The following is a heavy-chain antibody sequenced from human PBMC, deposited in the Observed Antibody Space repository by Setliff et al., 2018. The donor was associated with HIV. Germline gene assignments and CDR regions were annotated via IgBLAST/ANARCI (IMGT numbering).Heavy chain of an antibody. J-gene: IGHJ4*02. Sequence: TLSLTCTVSGGSISNYYWSWIRQPPGRGLEWIGYVYHIGTTNYNASFNSRLTISIDTSRSQFSLRLSSVTAADTAIYYCARDQAFGERFFDYWGQGIPVTVSS. CDR1: GGSISNYY. CDR3: ARDQAFGERFFDY. D-gene: IGHD3-10*01. CDR2: VYHIGTT. V-gene: IGHV4-59*01.